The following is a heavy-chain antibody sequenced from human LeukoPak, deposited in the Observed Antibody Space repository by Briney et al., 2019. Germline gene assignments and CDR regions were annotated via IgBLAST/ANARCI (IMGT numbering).Heavy chain of an antibody. CDR3: ARDRKYYYHMDV. V-gene: IGHV4-39*07. J-gene: IGHJ6*03. Sequence: PSETLSLTCTVSGGAISNYYWSWIRKPPGRGLEWIGTIYHSGSTYYNPSLKTRVTISVDTSKNQFSLNLTSLTAADTAVYYCARDRKYYYHMDVWGKGTTVTVSS. CDR2: IYHSGST. D-gene: IGHD1-14*01. CDR1: GGAISNYY.